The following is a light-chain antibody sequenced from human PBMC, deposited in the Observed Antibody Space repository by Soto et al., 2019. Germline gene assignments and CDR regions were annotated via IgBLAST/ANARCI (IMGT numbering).Light chain of an antibody. Sequence: EFVLTQSPGTLSLSPGERATLSCRASQTVRNNYLAWYQQKPGQAPRLLIYDASSRATGIPARFSGSGSGTDFTLTISSLEPEDFAVYYCQQRNYWQVTFGQGTRLEIK. CDR1: QTVRNNY. CDR3: QQRNYWQVT. CDR2: DAS. J-gene: IGKJ5*01. V-gene: IGKV3D-20*02.